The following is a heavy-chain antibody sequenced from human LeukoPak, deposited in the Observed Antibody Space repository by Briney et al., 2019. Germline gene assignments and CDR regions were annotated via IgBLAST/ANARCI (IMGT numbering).Heavy chain of an antibody. CDR3: ARPRLEYCSGGSCFDAFDI. D-gene: IGHD2-15*01. J-gene: IGHJ3*02. CDR1: GFTFSSYS. CDR2: ISGSGSTT. V-gene: IGHV3-23*01. Sequence: GGSLRLSCAASGFTFSSYSMNWVRQAPGKGLEWVSAISGSGSTTYYADSVKGRFTISRDNSKNTLFLQMNSLTAEDTAIYSCARPRLEYCSGGSCFDAFDIWGQGTMVTVSS.